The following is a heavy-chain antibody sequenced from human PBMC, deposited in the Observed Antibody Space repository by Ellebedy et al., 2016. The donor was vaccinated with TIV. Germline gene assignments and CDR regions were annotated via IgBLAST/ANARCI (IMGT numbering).Heavy chain of an antibody. CDR2: ISYDGSNK. CDR1: GFTFSSYG. D-gene: IGHD6-19*01. J-gene: IGHJ4*02. Sequence: GESLKISCAASGFTFSSYGIHWVRQAPGKGLEWVAVISYDGSNKYYADSVKGRFTISRDNSKNTLDLQLNTLRPEDTAVYYCAKDRSSGWYGGYMFDYWGQGTLVTVSS. CDR3: AKDRSSGWYGGYMFDY. V-gene: IGHV3-30*18.